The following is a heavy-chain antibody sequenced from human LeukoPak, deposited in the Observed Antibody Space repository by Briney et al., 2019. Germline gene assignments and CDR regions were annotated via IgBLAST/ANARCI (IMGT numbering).Heavy chain of an antibody. CDR3: ARVLYSGSYYYYYGMDV. Sequence: PSETLSLTCAVYGGSFSGYYWSWIRQPPGKGLEWIGYIYYSGSTNYNPSLKSRVTISVDTSKNQFSLKLSSVTAADTAVYYCARVLYSGSYYYYYGMDVWGQGTTVTVSS. D-gene: IGHD1-26*01. CDR1: GGSFSGYY. J-gene: IGHJ6*02. V-gene: IGHV4-59*01. CDR2: IYYSGST.